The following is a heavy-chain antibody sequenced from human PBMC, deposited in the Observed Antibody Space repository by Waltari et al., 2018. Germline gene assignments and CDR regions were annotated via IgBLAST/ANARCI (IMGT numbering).Heavy chain of an antibody. D-gene: IGHD1-26*01. V-gene: IGHV3-48*04. CDR1: GFTFSSYS. J-gene: IGHJ4*02. CDR3: ARPYSGYFDY. CDR2: IDSSSNTM. Sequence: EVQLVESGGGLVQPGGSLRLSCAASGFTFSSYSMNWVCQAPGKGLEWVSYIDSSSNTMYYGDSVKGRFTISRDNAKNSLYLQMNSLRAEDTAVYYCARPYSGYFDYWGQGTLVTVSS.